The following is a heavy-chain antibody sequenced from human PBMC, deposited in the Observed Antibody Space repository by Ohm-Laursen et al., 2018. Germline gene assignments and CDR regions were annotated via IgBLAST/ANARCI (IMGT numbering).Heavy chain of an antibody. CDR2: TYYRSKWYN. CDR1: GDSVSSNSAA. CDR3: ARSPEWLLHYYYYGMDV. J-gene: IGHJ6*02. V-gene: IGHV6-1*01. Sequence: LQTLSLTCAISGDSVSSNSAAWNWIRQSPSRGLEWLGRTYYRSKWYNDYAVSVKSRITINPDTSKNQFSLQLNSVTPEDTAVYYCARSPEWLLHYYYYGMDVWGQGTTVTVSS. D-gene: IGHD3-22*01.